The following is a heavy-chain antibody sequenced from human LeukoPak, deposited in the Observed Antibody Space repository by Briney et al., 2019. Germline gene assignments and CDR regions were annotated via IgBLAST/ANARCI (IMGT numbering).Heavy chain of an antibody. CDR2: FSGSGGSI. Sequence: GGSLRLSCVASGFTFSSYAMSWVRQAPGKGLEWVSSFSGSGGSIYYADSVKGRFTISRDNSKNTLYLQMNSLRAEDTAVYYCAKVVVPAARFDPWGQGTLVTVSS. D-gene: IGHD2-2*01. J-gene: IGHJ5*02. CDR3: AKVVVPAARFDP. V-gene: IGHV3-23*01. CDR1: GFTFSSYA.